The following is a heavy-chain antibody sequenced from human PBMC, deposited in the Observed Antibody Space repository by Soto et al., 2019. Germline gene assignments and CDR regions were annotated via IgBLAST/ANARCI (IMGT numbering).Heavy chain of an antibody. D-gene: IGHD3-3*01. V-gene: IGHV4-31*03. CDR1: GGSISSGGYY. CDR2: IYYSGST. Sequence: PSETLSLTCTVSGGSISSGGYYWSWIRQHPGKGLEWIGYIYYSGSTYYNPSLKSRVTISVDTSKNQFSLKLSSVTAADTAVYYCARDLEAYYDFWSGYPAPGMDVWGQGTTVTVS. J-gene: IGHJ6*02. CDR3: ARDLEAYYDFWSGYPAPGMDV.